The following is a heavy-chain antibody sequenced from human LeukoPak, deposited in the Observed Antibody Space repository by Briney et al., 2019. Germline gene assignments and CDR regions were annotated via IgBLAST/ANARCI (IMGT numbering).Heavy chain of an antibody. CDR1: GFTFSSSA. Sequence: GSLRLSCAASGFTFSSSAMSWVRQVPGKGLEWVSGISASGGSTYYADSVRGRFTISRDNSKNTLYVQMNSLRDEDTAVYYCAKDWQYPYYFDYWGQGTLVTVSS. CDR2: ISASGGST. J-gene: IGHJ4*02. V-gene: IGHV3-23*01. CDR3: AKDWQYPYYFDY. D-gene: IGHD2-2*01.